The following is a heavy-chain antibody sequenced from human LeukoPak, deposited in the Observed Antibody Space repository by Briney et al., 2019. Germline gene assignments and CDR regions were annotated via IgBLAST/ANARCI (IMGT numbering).Heavy chain of an antibody. V-gene: IGHV4-4*07. CDR2: IYTSGST. CDR3: ARDSDFWSGYLTYGMDV. D-gene: IGHD3-3*01. Sequence: SETLSLTCTVPGGSISSYYWSWIRQPAGKGLEWIGRIYTSGSTNYNPSLKSRVTMSVDTSKNQFSLKLSSVTAADTAVYYCARDSDFWSGYLTYGMDVWGQGTTVTVSS. J-gene: IGHJ6*02. CDR1: GGSISSYY.